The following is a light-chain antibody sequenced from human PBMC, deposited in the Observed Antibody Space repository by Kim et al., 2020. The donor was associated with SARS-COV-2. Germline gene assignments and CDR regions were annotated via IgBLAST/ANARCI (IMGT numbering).Light chain of an antibody. V-gene: IGLV1-40*01. CDR2: GNS. CDR3: QSYDSSLGGSV. J-gene: IGLJ3*02. Sequence: QSVLTQPPSVSGAPGQRVIISCTGSSSNIGAGYDVHWYQQLPGTAPKLLIYGNSNRPSGVPDRFSGSKSGTSASLAITGLQAEDEADYYCQSYDSSLGGSVFGGGTQLTVL. CDR1: SSNIGAGYD.